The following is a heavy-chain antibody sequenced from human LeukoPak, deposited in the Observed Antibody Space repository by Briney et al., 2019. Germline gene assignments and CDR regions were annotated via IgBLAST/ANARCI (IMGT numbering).Heavy chain of an antibody. D-gene: IGHD4-17*01. CDR1: AFIFSGHW. Sequence: GSLRLSCEGSAFIFSGHWMNWIRQPPGKGLEWIGEINHSGSTNYNPSLKSRVTISVDTSKNQFSLKLSSVTAADTAVYYCARGDYGDYAQGWGQGTLVTVSS. CDR2: INHSGST. J-gene: IGHJ4*02. CDR3: ARGDYGDYAQG. V-gene: IGHV4-34*01.